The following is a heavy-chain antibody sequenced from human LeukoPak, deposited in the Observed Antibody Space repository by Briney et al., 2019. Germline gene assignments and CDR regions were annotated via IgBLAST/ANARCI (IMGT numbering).Heavy chain of an antibody. CDR1: GGSISSYY. Sequence: SETLSLTCTVSGGSISSYYWSWIRQPPGKGLEWIGEITHTGSTNYNPSLKSRVTISVDTSKNQFSLKLSSVTAADTAVYYCARSYSRFYYYYMDVWGKGTTVTVSS. CDR2: ITHTGST. J-gene: IGHJ6*03. CDR3: ARSYSRFYYYYMDV. D-gene: IGHD6-13*01. V-gene: IGHV4-34*01.